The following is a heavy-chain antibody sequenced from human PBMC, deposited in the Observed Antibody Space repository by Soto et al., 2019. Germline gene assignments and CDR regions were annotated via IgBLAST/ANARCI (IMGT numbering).Heavy chain of an antibody. CDR2: TYYRSKWFN. Sequence: SPTLSLTCVITEDSVSSNSAAWNWIRQSPSIGLEWLGRTYYRSKWFNHYAVSVRSRITINPDTSKNQMYLQLNSVTPEDTAVYYCTRTWNGYVDDWGQGTLVTVSS. CDR3: TRTWNGYVDD. V-gene: IGHV6-1*01. CDR1: EDSVSSNSAA. J-gene: IGHJ4*02. D-gene: IGHD1-1*01.